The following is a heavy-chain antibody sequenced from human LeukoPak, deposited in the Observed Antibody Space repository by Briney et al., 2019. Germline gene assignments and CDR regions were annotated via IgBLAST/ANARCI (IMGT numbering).Heavy chain of an antibody. J-gene: IGHJ4*02. CDR1: GGSISSYY. Sequence: PSETLSLTCTVSGGSISSYYWSWIQQPAGKGLEWIGRIYTSGSTNYSPSLKSRVTMSVDTSKNQFSLKLSSVTAADTAVYYCAREILKDTAMVLTSPFDYWGQGTLVTVSS. V-gene: IGHV4-4*07. CDR2: IYTSGST. D-gene: IGHD5-18*01. CDR3: AREILKDTAMVLTSPFDY.